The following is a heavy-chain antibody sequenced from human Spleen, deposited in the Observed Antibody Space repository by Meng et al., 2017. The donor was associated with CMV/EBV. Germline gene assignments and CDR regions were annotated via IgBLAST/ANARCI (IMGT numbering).Heavy chain of an antibody. V-gene: IGHV3-7*01. Sequence: GESLKISCAASGFTFSSYWMSWVRQAPGKGLEWVANIKQDGSEKYYVDSVKGRFTISRDNAQNALYLQMNSLRAEDTAVYYCARDIRWNYGPGYWGQGTRVTVSS. J-gene: IGHJ4*02. CDR2: IKQDGSEK. CDR1: GFTFSSYW. CDR3: ARDIRWNYGPGY. D-gene: IGHD1-7*01.